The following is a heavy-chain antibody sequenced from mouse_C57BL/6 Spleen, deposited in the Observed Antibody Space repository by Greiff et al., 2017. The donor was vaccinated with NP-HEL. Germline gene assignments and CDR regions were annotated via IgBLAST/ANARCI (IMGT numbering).Heavy chain of an antibody. CDR3: ARVLYYGSSYDGFAY. Sequence: EVQLVESGGGLVKPGGSLKLSCAASGFTFSSYAMSWVRQTPEKRLEWVATISDGGSYTYYPDNVKGRFTISRDNAKNNLYLQMSHLKSEDTAMYYCARVLYYGSSYDGFAYWGQGTLVTVSA. J-gene: IGHJ3*01. D-gene: IGHD1-1*01. CDR2: ISDGGSYT. V-gene: IGHV5-4*01. CDR1: GFTFSSYA.